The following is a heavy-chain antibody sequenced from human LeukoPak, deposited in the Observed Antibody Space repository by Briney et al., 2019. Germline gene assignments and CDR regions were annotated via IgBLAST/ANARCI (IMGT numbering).Heavy chain of an antibody. Sequence: SETLSLTCAVYGGSFSGYYWSWIRQPPGKGLEWIGEINHSGSTNYNPSLKSRVTISVDTSKNQFSLKLSSVTAADTAVYYCARRRRDGYNSAQIKIYFDYWGQGTLVTVSS. V-gene: IGHV4-34*01. J-gene: IGHJ4*02. CDR1: GGSFSGYY. CDR3: ARRRRDGYNSAQIKIYFDY. CDR2: INHSGST. D-gene: IGHD5-24*01.